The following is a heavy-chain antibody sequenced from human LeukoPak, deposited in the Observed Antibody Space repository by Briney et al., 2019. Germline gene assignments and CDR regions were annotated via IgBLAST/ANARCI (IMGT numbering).Heavy chain of an antibody. Sequence: GESLKISCEGSEYSFNNYWIDWVRQLPGRGLEWMGIIYVGDSDTRYSPSFQGRITLSVDKSITTAYMQLSSLKASDTAMYYCARHDFSGGGVAWGQGTLVTVSS. J-gene: IGHJ4*02. V-gene: IGHV5-51*01. D-gene: IGHD2-8*02. CDR2: IYVGDSDT. CDR3: ARHDFSGGGVA. CDR1: EYSFNNYW.